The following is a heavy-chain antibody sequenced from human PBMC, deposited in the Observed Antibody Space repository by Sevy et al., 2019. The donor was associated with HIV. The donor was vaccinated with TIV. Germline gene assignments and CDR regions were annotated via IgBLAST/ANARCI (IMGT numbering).Heavy chain of an antibody. Sequence: GESLKISCEGSGFSFSSYWIHWVRQMPGKGLEWVATIHPGNSETRYRSSFQGQVTISADKSINTAYLQWSRLSASDTAIYYCFMRAHTDSSGYYYRYGMDVWGQGTTVTVSS. CDR1: GFSFSSYW. CDR2: IHPGNSET. CDR3: FMRAHTDSSGYYYRYGMDV. J-gene: IGHJ6*02. D-gene: IGHD3-10*01. V-gene: IGHV5-51*01.